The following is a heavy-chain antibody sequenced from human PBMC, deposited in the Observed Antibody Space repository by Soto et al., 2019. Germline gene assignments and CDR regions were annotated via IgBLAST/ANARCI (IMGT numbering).Heavy chain of an antibody. CDR2: ISYDGSNK. J-gene: IGHJ6*02. CDR3: AKDQYYYDSSGYYQLHYYYGMDV. CDR1: GFTFISYG. D-gene: IGHD3-22*01. V-gene: IGHV3-30*18. Sequence: QVQLVESGGGVVQPGRSLRLSCAASGFTFISYGMHWVRQAPGKGLEWVAVISYDGSNKYYADSVKGRFTISRDNSKNTLYLQMNSLRAEDTAVYYCAKDQYYYDSSGYYQLHYYYGMDVWGQGTTVTVSS.